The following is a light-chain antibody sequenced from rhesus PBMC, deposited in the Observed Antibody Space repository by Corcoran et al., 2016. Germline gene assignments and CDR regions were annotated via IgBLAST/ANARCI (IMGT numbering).Light chain of an antibody. Sequence: DIQMTQSPSSLSASVGDTVTITCQASQGIRKYLAWYQQKPGKAPKLLIYNAYTLQSGVPSRFRGSGSGTECTLTISSLQPEDFATYYCQHHYSFPLTFGRGTKVELK. CDR1: QGIRKY. V-gene: IGKV1-25*01. CDR2: NAY. CDR3: QHHYSFPLT. J-gene: IGKJ4*01.